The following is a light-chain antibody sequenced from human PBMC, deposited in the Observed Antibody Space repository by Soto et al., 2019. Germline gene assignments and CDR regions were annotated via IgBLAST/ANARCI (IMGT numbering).Light chain of an antibody. Sequence: EIVMTQSPATLSVSPGERVTLSCRASASLSTYLAWYQKKPGQAHRLLIYGASTKATGIPARFSGSGSTTYFTLTSSRLQSEDFAVYYGPSYNYWPYTFRQGTKLEI. CDR1: ASLSTY. V-gene: IGKV3-15*01. J-gene: IGKJ2*01. CDR3: PSYNYWPYT. CDR2: GAS.